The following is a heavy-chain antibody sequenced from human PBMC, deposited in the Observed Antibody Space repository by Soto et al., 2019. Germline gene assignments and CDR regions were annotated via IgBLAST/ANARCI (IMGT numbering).Heavy chain of an antibody. CDR2: INPNSGGT. Sequence: ASVKVSCKASGYTFTGYYMHWVRQAPGQGLEWMGWINPNSGGTNYAQKFQGRVTMTRDTSISTAYMELSRLRSDDTAVYYCARAYLWPGVVIISVSATGHWFDPWRQGTLVTVSS. CDR1: GYTFTGYY. V-gene: IGHV1-2*02. CDR3: ARAYLWPGVVIISVSATGHWFDP. D-gene: IGHD3-3*01. J-gene: IGHJ5*02.